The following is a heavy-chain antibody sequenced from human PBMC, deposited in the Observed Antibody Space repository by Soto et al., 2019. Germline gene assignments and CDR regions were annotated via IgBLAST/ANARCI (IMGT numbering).Heavy chain of an antibody. CDR1: GGSIRNYY. V-gene: IGHV4-59*08. CDR2: IYYSGST. Sequence: SETLSLTCTVSGGSIRNYYWSWIRQPPGKGLEWLGYIYYSGSTNYNPSLKSRVTISVDTSKNQFSLRLNSVTAADTAVYYCARMGASGTCSGGRCYDHWGQGTLVTVSS. CDR3: ARMGASGTCSGGRCYDH. D-gene: IGHD2-15*01. J-gene: IGHJ4*02.